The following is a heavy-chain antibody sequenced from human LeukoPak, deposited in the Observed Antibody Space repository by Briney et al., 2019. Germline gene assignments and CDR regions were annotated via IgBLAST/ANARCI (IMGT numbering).Heavy chain of an antibody. V-gene: IGHV4-34*01. CDR2: INHSGST. D-gene: IGHD4-17*01. Sequence: SETLSLTCAVYGGSFSGYYWSWIRQPPGKGLEWIGEINHSGSTNYNPSLKSRVTISVDMSNNQFSLKLSSVTAADTAVYYCARTGYFYTTGNFDLWGQGTLVAVSS. CDR3: ARTGYFYTTGNFDL. CDR1: GGSFSGYY. J-gene: IGHJ4*02.